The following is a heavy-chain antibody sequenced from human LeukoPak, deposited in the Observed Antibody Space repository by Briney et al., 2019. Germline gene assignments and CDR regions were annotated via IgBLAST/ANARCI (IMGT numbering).Heavy chain of an antibody. CDR2: ISYSGST. J-gene: IGHJ4*02. Sequence: SETLSLTCTVSGGSVSSGNYYRSWIRQPPGKGLEWIGYISYSGSTNYNPSLKSRVTISVDTSKNRFSLRLSSVTAADTAVYYCARGGPSLGVDYWGQGTLVTVSS. D-gene: IGHD5/OR15-5a*01. V-gene: IGHV4-61*01. CDR1: GGSVSSGNYY. CDR3: ARGGPSLGVDY.